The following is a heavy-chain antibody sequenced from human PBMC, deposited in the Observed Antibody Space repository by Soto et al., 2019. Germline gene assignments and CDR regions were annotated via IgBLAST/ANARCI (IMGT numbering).Heavy chain of an antibody. CDR1: GFTFSSYS. CDR3: AKMATSAPDY. CDR2: ISSSSSYI. J-gene: IGHJ4*02. Sequence: SGGSLRLSCAASGFTFSSYSMNWVRQAPGKGLEWVSSISSSSSYIYYADSVKGRFTISRDNSKNTLYLQMNSLRAEDTAVYYCAKMATSAPDYWGQGTLVTVSS. V-gene: IGHV3-21*01. D-gene: IGHD5-12*01.